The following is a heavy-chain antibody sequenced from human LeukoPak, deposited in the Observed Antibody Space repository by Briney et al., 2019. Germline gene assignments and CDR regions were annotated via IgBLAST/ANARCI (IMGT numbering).Heavy chain of an antibody. V-gene: IGHV3-7*01. CDR1: GFTFSSYW. Sequence: PGGSLRLSCAASGFTFSSYWMSWVRQAPGKGLEWVANIKQDGSEKYYVDSVKGRFTISRDNAKNSLYLQMNSLRAEDTAVYYCQSDYYDSSGYYFDYWGQGTLVTVSS. CDR2: IKQDGSEK. J-gene: IGHJ4*02. D-gene: IGHD3-22*01. CDR3: QSDYYDSSGYYFDY.